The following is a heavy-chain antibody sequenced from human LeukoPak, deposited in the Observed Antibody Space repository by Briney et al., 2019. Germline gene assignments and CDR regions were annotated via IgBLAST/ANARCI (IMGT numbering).Heavy chain of an antibody. CDR3: ARDPGIAAAGGDYYYYGMDV. CDR2: IIPIFGTA. J-gene: IGHJ6*02. CDR1: GGTFSSYA. D-gene: IGHD6-13*01. Sequence: SVKVSCKASGGTFSSYAISWVRQAPGQGLEWMGGIIPIFGTANYAQKFQGRVTITADESTSTAYMELSSLRSEDTAVYYCARDPGIAAAGGDYYYYGMDVWGQGTTVTVSS. V-gene: IGHV1-69*13.